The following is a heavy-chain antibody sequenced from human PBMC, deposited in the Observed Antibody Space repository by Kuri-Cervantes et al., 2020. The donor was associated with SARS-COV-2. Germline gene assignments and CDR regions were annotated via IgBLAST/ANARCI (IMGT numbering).Heavy chain of an antibody. J-gene: IGHJ2*01. Sequence: GGSLRLSCAASGFTFSSYSMNWVRQTPGKGLEWVSLITWDGDSTYYADSVKGRFTISRDNSKNTLYLQMNSLRAEDTAVYYCARDSGNYGGNAGYFDLWGRGTLVTVSS. V-gene: IGHV3-NL1*01. CDR1: GFTFSSYS. CDR3: ARDSGNYGGNAGYFDL. D-gene: IGHD4-23*01. CDR2: ITWDGDST.